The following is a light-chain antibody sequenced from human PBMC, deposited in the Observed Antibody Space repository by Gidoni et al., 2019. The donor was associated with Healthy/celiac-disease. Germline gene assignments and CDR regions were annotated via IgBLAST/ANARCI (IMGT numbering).Light chain of an antibody. J-gene: IGKJ2*01. Sequence: EIVLTQSPATLSLSPGERATLSCRASQSVSSYLAWYQQKPGQAPRLRIYDASNRATGIPARFSGSGSGTDFTLTISSLEPEDFAVYYCQQRSNPYTFGQGTKLEIK. CDR3: QQRSNPYT. CDR2: DAS. V-gene: IGKV3-11*01. CDR1: QSVSSY.